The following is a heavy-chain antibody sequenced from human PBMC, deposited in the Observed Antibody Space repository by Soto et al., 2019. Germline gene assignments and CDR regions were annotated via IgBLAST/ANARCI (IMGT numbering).Heavy chain of an antibody. CDR3: ARLDYDILTGPPYFDY. V-gene: IGHV4-39*01. Sequence: TSETLSLTCTVSGGSISSSSYYWGWIRQPPGKGLEWIGSIYYSGSTYYNPSLKSRVTISVDTSKNQFSLKLSSVTAADTAVYYCARLDYDILTGPPYFDYWGQGTLVTVS. J-gene: IGHJ4*02. D-gene: IGHD3-9*01. CDR1: GGSISSSSYY. CDR2: IYYSGST.